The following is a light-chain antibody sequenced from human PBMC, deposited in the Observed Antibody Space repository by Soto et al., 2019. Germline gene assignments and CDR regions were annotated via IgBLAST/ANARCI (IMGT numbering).Light chain of an antibody. CDR2: EGS. CDR3: CSYAGSSTLV. CDR1: SSDVGSYNL. Sequence: QSVLTQHASVSGSPGQSITISCTGTSSDVGSYNLVSWYQQHPGKAPKLMIYEGSKRPSGVSNRFSGSKSGNTASLTISGLQAEDEADYYCCSYAGSSTLVFGGGTKVTVL. V-gene: IGLV2-23*03. J-gene: IGLJ2*01.